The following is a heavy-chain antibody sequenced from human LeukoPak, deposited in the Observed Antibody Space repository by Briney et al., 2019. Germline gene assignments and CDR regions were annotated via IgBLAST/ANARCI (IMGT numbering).Heavy chain of an antibody. V-gene: IGHV4-61*01. CDR1: GGSVSGGSYY. CDR3: ARVRSSGWLLSFDY. Sequence: SETLSLTCTVSGGSVSGGSYYWSWIRQPPGKGLEWIGYIYYSGSTNHNPSLKSRVTISVDTSKNQFSLKLSSVTAADTAVYYCARVRSSGWLLSFDYWGQGTLVTVSS. J-gene: IGHJ4*02. CDR2: IYYSGST. D-gene: IGHD6-19*01.